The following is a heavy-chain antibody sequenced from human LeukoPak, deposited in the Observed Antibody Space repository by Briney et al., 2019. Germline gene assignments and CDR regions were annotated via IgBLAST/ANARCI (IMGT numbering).Heavy chain of an antibody. J-gene: IGHJ1*01. CDR3: ARGIGIAVEYFQQ. CDR1: GFTFDGYS. D-gene: IGHD6-19*01. Sequence: GGSLRLSCAASGFTFDGYSMNWVRQAPGKGLEWVSYISSSSSTIYYADSVKGRFTISRDNAKNSLYLQMNSLRAEDTAVYYCARGIGIAVEYFQQWGQGTLV. CDR2: ISSSSSTI. V-gene: IGHV3-48*01.